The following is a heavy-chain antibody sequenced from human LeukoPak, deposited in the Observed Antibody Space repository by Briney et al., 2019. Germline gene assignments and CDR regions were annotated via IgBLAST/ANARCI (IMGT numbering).Heavy chain of an antibody. CDR3: ARDLGRWFGDYFDY. D-gene: IGHD3-10*01. CDR2: IYHSGST. CDR1: GGSISSSNW. Sequence: SETLSLTCAVSGGSISSSNWWSWVRQPPGKGLEWIGEIYHSGSTNYNPSLKSRVTISVDKSKNQFTLKLSSVTAADTAVYYCARDLGRWFGDYFDYWGQGTLVTVSS. J-gene: IGHJ4*02. V-gene: IGHV4-4*02.